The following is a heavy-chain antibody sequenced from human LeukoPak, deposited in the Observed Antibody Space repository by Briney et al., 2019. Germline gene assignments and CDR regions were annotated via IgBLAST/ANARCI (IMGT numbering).Heavy chain of an antibody. CDR2: ISSSSSYI. J-gene: IGHJ4*02. Sequence: GGSLRLSCAASGFTFSSYSMNWVRQAPGKWLACVSSISSSSSYIYYADSVKGRFTISRDNAKNSLYLQMNSLRAEDTAVYYCARDQGVTASNFDYWGQGTLVTVSS. CDR1: GFTFSSYS. CDR3: ARDQGVTASNFDY. V-gene: IGHV3-21*01. D-gene: IGHD2-21*02.